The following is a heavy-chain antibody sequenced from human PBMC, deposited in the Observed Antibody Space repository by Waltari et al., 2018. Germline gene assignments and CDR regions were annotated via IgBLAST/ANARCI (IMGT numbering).Heavy chain of an antibody. J-gene: IGHJ3*02. V-gene: IGHV4-59*01. D-gene: IGHD5-18*01. CDR2: IYYSGSP. Sequence: QVQLQESGPGLVKPSETLSLTCTVSGGSISSYYWSWIRQPPGKGLEWIGYIYYSGSPNYNPSLKCRGTIAVDTSKNQCSLTLSSVTAADTAVYYCAGGYSYGWDAFDIWGQGTMVTVSS. CDR1: GGSISSYY. CDR3: AGGYSYGWDAFDI.